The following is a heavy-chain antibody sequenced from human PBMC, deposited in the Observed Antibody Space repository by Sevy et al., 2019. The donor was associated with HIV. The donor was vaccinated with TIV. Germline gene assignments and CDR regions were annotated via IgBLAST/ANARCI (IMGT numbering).Heavy chain of an antibody. CDR2: IYYSGST. CDR1: GGSISSSSYY. Sequence: SETLSLTCTVSGGSISSSSYYWGWIRQPPGKGLEWIGSIYYSGSTYYNPSLKSRVTISADTSKNQFSLKLSSVTAADTAVYYCAKGKYGDFDYWGQGTLVTVSS. CDR3: AKGKYGDFDY. V-gene: IGHV4-39*01. D-gene: IGHD4-17*01. J-gene: IGHJ4*02.